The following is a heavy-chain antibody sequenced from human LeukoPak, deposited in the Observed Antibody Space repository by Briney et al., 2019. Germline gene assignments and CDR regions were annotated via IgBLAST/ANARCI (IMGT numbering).Heavy chain of an antibody. CDR3: ARGPTHLYYGMDV. V-gene: IGHV3-13*01. D-gene: IGHD1-1*01. CDR2: IGVAGDT. CDR1: GFTVSNSD. J-gene: IGHJ6*02. Sequence: PGGSLRLSCAASGFTVSNSDIHWVRQSTGGGLEWVSTIGVAGDTYYSASVKGRFTISRDNARNSLFLQMFSLKAEDTAVYYCARGPTHLYYGMDVWGPGTTLNVSS.